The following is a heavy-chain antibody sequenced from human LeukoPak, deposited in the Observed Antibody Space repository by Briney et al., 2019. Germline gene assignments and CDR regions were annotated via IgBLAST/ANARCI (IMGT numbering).Heavy chain of an antibody. CDR1: GFTFSSYG. J-gene: IGHJ4*02. Sequence: GGSLSLSCAASGFTFSSYGIHWGRQAPGKGLELVAFIRYDGSNKYYADSVKGRFTISRDNSKNTLYLQMNSLRAEDTAVYYCAKDQWRSGYVTTAGDYWGQGTLVTVSS. CDR3: AKDQWRSGYVTTAGDY. D-gene: IGHD5-12*01. CDR2: IRYDGSNK. V-gene: IGHV3-30*02.